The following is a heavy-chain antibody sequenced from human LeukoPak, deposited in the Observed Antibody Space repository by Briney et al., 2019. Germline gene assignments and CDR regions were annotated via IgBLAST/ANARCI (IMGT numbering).Heavy chain of an antibody. D-gene: IGHD2-8*02. V-gene: IGHV4-30-4*01. J-gene: IGHJ4*02. CDR1: GGSISSGDYY. CDR3: ARTGGTIDY. Sequence: SETLSLTCTVSGGSISSGDYYWSWLRQPPGKGLEWIGYIYYSGSTYYNPSLKSRVTISVDTSKNQFSLKLNSVTAADTAVYYCARTGGTIDYWGQGTLVTVSS. CDR2: IYYSGST.